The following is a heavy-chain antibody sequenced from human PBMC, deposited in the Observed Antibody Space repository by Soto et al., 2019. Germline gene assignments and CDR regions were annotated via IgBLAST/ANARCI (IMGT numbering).Heavy chain of an antibody. CDR2: IYSGGST. J-gene: IGHJ4*02. V-gene: IGHV3-53*02. D-gene: IGHD6-19*01. Sequence: EVQLVETGGGLIQPGGSLRLSCAASGFTVSSNYMSWVRQAPGKGLEWVSVIYSGGSTYYADSVKGRFTISRDNSKNTLYLQMNSLGAEDTAVYYCASSIAVAGTSFDYWGQGTLVTVSS. CDR3: ASSIAVAGTSFDY. CDR1: GFTVSSNY.